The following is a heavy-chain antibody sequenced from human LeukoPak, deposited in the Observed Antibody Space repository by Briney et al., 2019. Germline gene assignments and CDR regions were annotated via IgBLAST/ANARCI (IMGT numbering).Heavy chain of an antibody. CDR1: GFTFSSFG. D-gene: IGHD5-12*01. CDR3: AKVVSGYHFDY. V-gene: IGHV3-23*01. J-gene: IGHJ4*02. Sequence: GGSLRLSCAASGFTFSSFGMSWVRRAPGKGPEWVSGISGSGGNTYYADSVKGRFTISRDNSQNTLYLQMNTLRAEDTAVYYCAKVVSGYHFDYWGQGTLVTVSS. CDR2: ISGSGGNT.